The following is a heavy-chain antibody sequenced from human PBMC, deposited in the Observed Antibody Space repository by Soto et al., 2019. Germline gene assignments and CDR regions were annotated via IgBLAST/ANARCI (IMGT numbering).Heavy chain of an antibody. CDR3: ARGIRQLDY. CDR2: IYYSGST. V-gene: IGHV4-59*01. Sequence: SETLSLTCAVSGASLSGYYWSWIRQPPGKGLEWIGYIYYSGSTNYNPSLKSRVTISVDTSKNQFSLKLSSVTAADTAVYYCARGIRQLDYWGQGTLVTVSS. CDR1: GASLSGYY. D-gene: IGHD1-1*01. J-gene: IGHJ4*02.